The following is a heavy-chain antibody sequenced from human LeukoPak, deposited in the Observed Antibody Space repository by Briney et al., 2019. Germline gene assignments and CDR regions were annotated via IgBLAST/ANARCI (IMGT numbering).Heavy chain of an antibody. CDR1: GGTFSSYA. V-gene: IGHV1-69*13. J-gene: IGHJ6*02. CDR2: IIPIFGTA. D-gene: IGHD3-10*01. Sequence: GASVKVSCKASGGTFSSYAISWVRQAPGQGLEWMGGIIPIFGTANYAQKFQGRVTITADESTSTAYMELSSLRSEDTAVYYCARASELLWFGDYYYGMDVWGQGTTATVSS. CDR3: ARASELLWFGDYYYGMDV.